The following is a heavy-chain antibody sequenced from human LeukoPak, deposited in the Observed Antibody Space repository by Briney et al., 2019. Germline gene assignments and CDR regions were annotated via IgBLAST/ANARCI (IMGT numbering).Heavy chain of an antibody. CDR1: GDSISSSTYY. D-gene: IGHD1-26*01. CDR3: ARHASGSYNNFQN. J-gene: IGHJ1*01. V-gene: IGHV4-39*01. CDR2: IYYSGHT. Sequence: SETLSLTCTVSGDSISSSTYYWGWIRQPPGKGLEWIGSIYYSGHTYYNPSLKSRVTISLDTSKTQFSLNLISVTAADTAVYYCARHASGSYNNFQNWGQGTLVTVSS.